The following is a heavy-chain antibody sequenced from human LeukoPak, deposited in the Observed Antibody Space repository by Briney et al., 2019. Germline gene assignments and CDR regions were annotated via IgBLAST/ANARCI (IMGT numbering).Heavy chain of an antibody. CDR1: GYSISSGYY. V-gene: IGHV4-38-2*02. J-gene: IGHJ4*02. D-gene: IGHD2-8*01. Sequence: SETLSLTCTVSGYSISSGYYWGWTRQPPGKGLEWIGSIYHSGSTYYNPSLKSRVTISVDTSKNQFSLKLSSVTAADTAVYYCARDDIVLIGRVDYWGQGTLVTVSS. CDR2: IYHSGST. CDR3: ARDDIVLIGRVDY.